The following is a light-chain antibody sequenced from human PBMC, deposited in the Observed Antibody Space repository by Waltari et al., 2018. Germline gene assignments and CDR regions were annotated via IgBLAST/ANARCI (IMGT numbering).Light chain of an antibody. Sequence: QSALTQAASVSGSPGQSITISCTGTSSDVGGYKSGTCFQQHPGKAPKVLIYDVTNRPSGVSNRFSGSKSGNTASLTISGLQAEDEADYYCSAYTRSGTYVFGTGTKVTVL. CDR3: SAYTRSGTYV. CDR2: DVT. V-gene: IGLV2-14*03. CDR1: SSDVGGYKS. J-gene: IGLJ1*01.